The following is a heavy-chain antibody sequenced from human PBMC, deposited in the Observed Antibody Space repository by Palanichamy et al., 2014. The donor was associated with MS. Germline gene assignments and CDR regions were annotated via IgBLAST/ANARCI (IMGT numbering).Heavy chain of an antibody. J-gene: IGHJ6*02. CDR1: GGAISSDY. D-gene: IGHD1-14*01. Sequence: QVQLQESGPGLVKPSETLSLTCTVSGGAISSDYWSWIRQPPGKGLEWIGYIYYSGRTNYNPSLKSRVTISVDTSKNQFSLKLSSVTAADTALYYCARDPGNDYYYGMDVWGQGTTVTVSS. V-gene: IGHV4-59*01. CDR3: ARDPGNDYYYGMDV. CDR2: IYYSGRT.